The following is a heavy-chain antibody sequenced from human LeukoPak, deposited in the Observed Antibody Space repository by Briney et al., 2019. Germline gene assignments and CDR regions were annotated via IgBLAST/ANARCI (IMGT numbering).Heavy chain of an antibody. Sequence: ASVKVSCKASGYTFNRYAMNWVRQAPGQGLEWMGWINTNTGNPTYAQGFTGRFVFSSDTSVSTTYLQISSLKAEDTAVYYCARENFDSSGYHYYFDSWGQGTLVTVSS. CDR2: INTNTGNP. CDR1: GYTFNRYA. J-gene: IGHJ4*02. V-gene: IGHV7-4-1*02. CDR3: ARENFDSSGYHYYFDS. D-gene: IGHD3-22*01.